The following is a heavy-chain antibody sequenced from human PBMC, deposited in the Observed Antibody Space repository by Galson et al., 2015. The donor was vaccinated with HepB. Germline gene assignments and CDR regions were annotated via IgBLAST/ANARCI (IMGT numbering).Heavy chain of an antibody. CDR3: ARDGGSGTLDGGSGTAVGTYNYYYGMDV. CDR1: GFIFSRYS. D-gene: IGHD6-13*01. CDR2: ISSSSSYI. J-gene: IGHJ6*02. V-gene: IGHV3-21*01. Sequence: SLRLSCAASGFIFSRYSMNWVRQAPGKGLEWVSSISSSSSYIYYADSVKGRFTISRDNAKNSLYLQMNSLRAEDTAVYYCARDGGSGTLDGGSGTAVGTYNYYYGMDVWGRGTTVTVSS.